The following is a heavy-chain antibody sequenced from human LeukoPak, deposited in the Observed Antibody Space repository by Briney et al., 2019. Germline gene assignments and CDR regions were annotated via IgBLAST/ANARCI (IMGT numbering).Heavy chain of an antibody. D-gene: IGHD2-2*02. CDR1: GGSISSYY. Sequence: PSETLSLTCTVSGGSISSYYWSWIRQPPGKGLEWIGYICYSGSTNYNPSLKSRVTISVDTSKNQFSLKLSSVTAADTAVYYCARAIVVPAAIYYFDYWGQRTLVTVSS. CDR3: ARAIVVPAAIYYFDY. CDR2: ICYSGST. V-gene: IGHV4-59*01. J-gene: IGHJ4*02.